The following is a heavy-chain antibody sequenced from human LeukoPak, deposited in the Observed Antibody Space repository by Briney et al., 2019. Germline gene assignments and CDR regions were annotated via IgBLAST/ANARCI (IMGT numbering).Heavy chain of an antibody. J-gene: IGHJ5*02. Sequence: PSETLSLTCTVSGGSISSSSYYWGWIRQPPGKGLEWIGSIYYSGSTYYNPSLKSRVTISVDTSKNQFSLKLSSVTAADTAVYYCASEEKEGSGSYYNPFDPWGQGTLVTVSS. CDR2: IYYSGST. D-gene: IGHD3-10*01. CDR3: ASEEKEGSGSYYNPFDP. CDR1: GGSISSSSYY. V-gene: IGHV4-39*07.